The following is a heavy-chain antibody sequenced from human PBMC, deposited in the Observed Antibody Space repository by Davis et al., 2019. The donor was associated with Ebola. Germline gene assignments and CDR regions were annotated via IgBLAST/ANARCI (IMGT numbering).Heavy chain of an antibody. D-gene: IGHD6-19*01. V-gene: IGHV1-8*01. CDR3: ARGRRSSGWYILDY. CDR1: GYTFTSYD. J-gene: IGHJ4*02. CDR2: MNPNSGNT. Sequence: AASVKVPCKASGYTFTSYDINWVRQATGQGLEWMGWMNPNSGNTGYAQKFQGRVTMTRNTSISTAYMELSSLRSEDTAVYYCARGRRSSGWYILDYWGQGTLVTVSS.